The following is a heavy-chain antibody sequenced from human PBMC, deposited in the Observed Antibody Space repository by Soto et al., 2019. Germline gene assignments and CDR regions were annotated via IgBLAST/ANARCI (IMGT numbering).Heavy chain of an antibody. V-gene: IGHV4-34*01. D-gene: IGHD1-26*01. CDR3: AGGRVGDTNWSWFDP. J-gene: IGHJ5*02. Sequence: QVQLQQWGAGLLKPSETLSLTCAVYGGSFSDYYWNWIRQPPGKGLEGSGEIKHSGSTNYNPSLKSRVTIAVDTSKNRFSLNLSSVTAADTAVYSCAGGRVGDTNWSWFDPWGQGTLVTVSS. CDR2: IKHSGST. CDR1: GGSFSDYY.